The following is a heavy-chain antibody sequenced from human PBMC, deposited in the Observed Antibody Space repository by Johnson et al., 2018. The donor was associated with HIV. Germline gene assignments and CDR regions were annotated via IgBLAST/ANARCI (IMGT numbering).Heavy chain of an antibody. CDR3: ARDPYGSGPYVAFDI. V-gene: IGHV3-30*02. CDR2: IRYDGSNK. Sequence: QVQLVESGGGLVQPGGSLRLSCAASGFTFSSYGMHWVRQAPGKGLEWVSFIRYDGSNKYYADSVKGRFTISRDNSKNTLYLQMNSLRADDTAVYYCARDPYGSGPYVAFDIWGQGTMVTVSS. CDR1: GFTFSSYG. D-gene: IGHD3-10*01. J-gene: IGHJ3*02.